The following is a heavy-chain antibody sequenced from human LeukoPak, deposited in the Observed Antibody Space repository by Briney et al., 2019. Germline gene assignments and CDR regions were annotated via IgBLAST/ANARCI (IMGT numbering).Heavy chain of an antibody. CDR1: GFTFGSYA. Sequence: GGSLRLSCAASGFTFGSYAMSWVRQAPGKGLEWVSYISSSGSTIYYADSVKGRFTISRDNAKNSLYLQMNSLRAEDTAVYYCARDHYYYGMDVWGQGTTVTVSS. J-gene: IGHJ6*02. CDR2: ISSSGSTI. V-gene: IGHV3-48*04. CDR3: ARDHYYYGMDV.